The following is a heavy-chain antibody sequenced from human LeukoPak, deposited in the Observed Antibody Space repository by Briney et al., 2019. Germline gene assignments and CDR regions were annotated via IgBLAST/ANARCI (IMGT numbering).Heavy chain of an antibody. D-gene: IGHD3-22*01. CDR2: MSHSGTT. Sequence: PSETLSLTCTVSGGSISTTTYYWGWIRQPPGKGLEWVGSMSHSGTTYYNPSLKRRITISVDTSKNQSSLKLSSVPAADTAVYYCASNYYTSSFDNWGQGALVTVSS. CDR3: ASNYYTSSFDN. J-gene: IGHJ4*02. V-gene: IGHV4-39*01. CDR1: GGSISTTTYY.